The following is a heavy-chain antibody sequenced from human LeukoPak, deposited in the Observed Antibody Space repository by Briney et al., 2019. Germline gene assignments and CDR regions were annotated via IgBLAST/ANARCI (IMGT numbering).Heavy chain of an antibody. CDR3: ARAPPGQQLVPTYFDY. V-gene: IGHV4-30-2*01. J-gene: IGHJ4*02. Sequence: PSETLSLTCTVSGGSISSGGYYWSWIRQPPGKGLEWIGYIYHSGSTYYNPSLKSRVTISVDRSKNQFSLKLSSVTAADTAVYYCARAPPGQQLVPTYFDYWGQGTLVTVSS. CDR2: IYHSGST. CDR1: GGSISSGGYY. D-gene: IGHD6-13*01.